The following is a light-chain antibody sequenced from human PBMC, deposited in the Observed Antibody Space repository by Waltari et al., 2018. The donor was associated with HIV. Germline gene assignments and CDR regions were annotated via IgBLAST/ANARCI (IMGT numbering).Light chain of an antibody. CDR3: QQYNSDPS. J-gene: IGKJ5*01. CDR2: KAF. V-gene: IGKV1-5*03. CDR1: QGISNW. Sequence: DIHMTQSTSTLSAFVWDRITITCRASQGISNWLAGYQQKPGKAPQLLIHKAFVLETGVSSRFSGSRFGTDFTLIIDSLEPDDFATYYCQQYNSDPSFGQGTRLEMK.